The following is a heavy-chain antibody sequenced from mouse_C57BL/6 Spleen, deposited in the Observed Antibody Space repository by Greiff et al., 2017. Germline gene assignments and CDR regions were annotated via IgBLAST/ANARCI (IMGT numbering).Heavy chain of an antibody. V-gene: IGHV6-3*01. CDR2: IRLKSDNYAT. CDR3: TGYDGNYLYYFDY. D-gene: IGHD2-3*01. Sequence: DVQLQESGGGLVQPGGSMKLSCVASGFTFSNYWMNWVRQSPEKGLEWVAQIRLKSDNYATHYAESVKGRFTISRDDSKSSVYLQMNNLRAEDTGIYYCTGYDGNYLYYFDYWGQGTTLTVSS. CDR1: GFTFSNYW. J-gene: IGHJ2*01.